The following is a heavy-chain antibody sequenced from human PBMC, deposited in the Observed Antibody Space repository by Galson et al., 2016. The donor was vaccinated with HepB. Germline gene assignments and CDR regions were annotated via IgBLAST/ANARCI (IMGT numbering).Heavy chain of an antibody. D-gene: IGHD6-6*01. CDR3: ARGEYSSSYLFDS. CDR2: IIPMIDIP. Sequence: SVKVSCKASGGNFSSNAISWVRQAPGQGLEWMGGIIPMIDIPNYALKFHGRVAISADRSTRKAYMELSGLTSEDTAVYYCARGEYSSSYLFDSWGQGTLVTVST. J-gene: IGHJ4*02. V-gene: IGHV1-69*10. CDR1: GGNFSSNA.